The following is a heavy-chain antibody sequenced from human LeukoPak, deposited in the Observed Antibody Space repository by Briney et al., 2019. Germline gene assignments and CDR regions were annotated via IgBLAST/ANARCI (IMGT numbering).Heavy chain of an antibody. J-gene: IGHJ3*02. Sequence: GGSLRLSCAASGFTFSSYDMHWVRQATGKGLEWVSAIGTAGDTYYPGSVKGRFTISRENAKNSLYLQMNSLGAGDTAVYYCARVKQQLGFGAFDIWGQGTMVTVSS. V-gene: IGHV3-13*01. CDR3: ARVKQQLGFGAFDI. CDR1: GFTFSSYD. CDR2: IGTAGDT. D-gene: IGHD6-13*01.